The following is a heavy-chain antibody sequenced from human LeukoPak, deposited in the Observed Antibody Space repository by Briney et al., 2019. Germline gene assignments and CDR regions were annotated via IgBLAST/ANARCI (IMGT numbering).Heavy chain of an antibody. CDR3: AKDLEFLYYMDV. CDR1: GFTFSTYA. D-gene: IGHD3-10*01. V-gene: IGHV3-23*01. CDR2: IGGGGPTT. Sequence: PGGSLRLSCAASGFTFSTYAMNWARQAPAKGLEWVSTIGGGGPTTDYADTVKGRFTISRDNSKNTLYLQMNSLRGDDTAVYYCAKDLEFLYYMDVWGKGTTVTVSS. J-gene: IGHJ6*03.